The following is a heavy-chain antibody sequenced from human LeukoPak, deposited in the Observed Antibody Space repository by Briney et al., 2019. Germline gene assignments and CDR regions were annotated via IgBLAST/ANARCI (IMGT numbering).Heavy chain of an antibody. CDR1: GGSFSDQY. V-gene: IGHV4-34*01. Sequence: PWETLSLICAVYGGSFSDQYWTWTRHPPGKGLEWIGEVIDSGSTNYNPSLKSRVTVSVDTPKNQFSLELSSVTAADTAVYYCARGARGGYYFDYWGQGTLVTVSS. J-gene: IGHJ4*02. CDR3: ARGARGGYYFDY. CDR2: VIDSGST. D-gene: IGHD6-6*01.